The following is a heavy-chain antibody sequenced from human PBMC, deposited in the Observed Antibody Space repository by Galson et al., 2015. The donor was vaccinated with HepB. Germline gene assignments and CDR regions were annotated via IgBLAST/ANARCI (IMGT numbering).Heavy chain of an antibody. CDR1: GFTFSSYS. J-gene: IGHJ6*02. CDR3: ARDHLVVVPAAILYSYDSMAV. D-gene: IGHD2-2*01. Sequence: SLRLSCAASGFTFSSYSMSWVRQAPGKGLEWVSSIRSSSSDIYYADSVKGRFTISRDNAKNSLYLQMNSLRAEDTAVYYCARDHLVVVPAAILYSYDSMAVSRPGTPLTASS. CDR2: IRSSSSDI. V-gene: IGHV3-21*01.